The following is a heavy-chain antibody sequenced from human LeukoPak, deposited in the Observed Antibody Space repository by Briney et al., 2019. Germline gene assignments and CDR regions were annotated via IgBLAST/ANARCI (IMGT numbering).Heavy chain of an antibody. CDR3: ARLATRITMVRGVTRNWFDP. CDR1: GGSISRYY. J-gene: IGHJ5*02. V-gene: IGHV4-59*08. Sequence: PSETLSLTSTDPGGSISRYYWSWIRQPPGKGLEWMAYIYYSGSTNYDPSLKSRVTISVDTSKNHFSLKLSSVTAADTAVYYCARLATRITMVRGVTRNWFDPWGQGTLVTVSS. CDR2: IYYSGST. D-gene: IGHD3-10*01.